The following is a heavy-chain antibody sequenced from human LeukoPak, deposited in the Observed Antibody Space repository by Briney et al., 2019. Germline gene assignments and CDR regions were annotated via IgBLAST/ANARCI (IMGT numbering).Heavy chain of an antibody. CDR2: ISASGGSR. V-gene: IGHV3-23*01. Sequence: PGGTLRLSCAASGFTFNTYDMTWVRQAPGKGLEWVSLISASGGSRYFEDSVKGRFTISRDNAKNSLYLQMNSLRAEDTAVYYCARLLIAAAGYDYYFDYWGQGTLVTVSS. CDR1: GFTFNTYD. CDR3: ARLLIAAAGYDYYFDY. J-gene: IGHJ4*02. D-gene: IGHD6-13*01.